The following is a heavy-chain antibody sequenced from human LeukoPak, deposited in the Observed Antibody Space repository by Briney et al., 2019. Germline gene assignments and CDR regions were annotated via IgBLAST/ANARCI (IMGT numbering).Heavy chain of an antibody. CDR3: AKATHDSGDYEGSDY. V-gene: IGHV3-23*01. J-gene: IGHJ4*02. Sequence: AGGSLRLSCAASGFTFSSYAVSWVRQAPGKGLEWVSAISGSGGSTYYADSVKGRSTISRDNSKNTLYLQMNSLRAEDTAVYYCAKATHDSGDYEGSDYWGQGTLVTVSS. D-gene: IGHD4-17*01. CDR2: ISGSGGST. CDR1: GFTFSSYA.